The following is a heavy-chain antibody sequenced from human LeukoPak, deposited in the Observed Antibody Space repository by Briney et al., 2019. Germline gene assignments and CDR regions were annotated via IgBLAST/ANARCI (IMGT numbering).Heavy chain of an antibody. CDR1: GFIVSRNY. J-gene: IGHJ3*02. V-gene: IGHV3-53*01. CDR3: YGIHLGDSFDI. Sequence: GGSLRLSCAASGFIVSRNYMGWVRQAPGKGLEWVSALSSKYETYYADAVKGRFTISRDNSVNTLYLQMNALRAEDTALYYCYGIHLGDSFDIWGRGTMVIVSS. D-gene: IGHD3-16*01. CDR2: LSSKYET.